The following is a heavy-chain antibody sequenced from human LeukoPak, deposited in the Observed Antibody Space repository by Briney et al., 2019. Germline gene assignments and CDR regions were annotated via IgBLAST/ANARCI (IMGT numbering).Heavy chain of an antibody. V-gene: IGHV3-11*04. D-gene: IGHD5-18*01. CDR3: AKGRGQSYPHYYFDS. CDR1: GFTFSDYY. CDR2: ISSSGSNK. Sequence: PGGSLRLSCAASGFTFSDYYMSWIRQAPGKGLEWVSYISSSGSNKYYADSVKGRFTISRDSSKNTLYLQMNSLRPEDTAVYYCAKGRGQSYPHYYFDSWGQGTLVTVSS. J-gene: IGHJ4*02.